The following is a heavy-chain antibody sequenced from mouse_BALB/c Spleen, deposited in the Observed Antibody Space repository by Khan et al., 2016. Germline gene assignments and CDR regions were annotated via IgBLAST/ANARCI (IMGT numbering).Heavy chain of an antibody. CDR3: ASLGNDYDWFAL. Sequence: EVQLQESGAELVKPGASVRLSCTASGFNIIDTYVDWVKQRPEQGLEWIGRIDPANGYTHYDSKFQDRATITADTSSNTAYLQLSGLTSEGAAVYFSASLGNDYDWFALGSRGSLVTVSA. CDR2: IDPANGYT. V-gene: IGHV14-3*02. D-gene: IGHD2-4*01. J-gene: IGHJ3*01. CDR1: GFNIIDTY.